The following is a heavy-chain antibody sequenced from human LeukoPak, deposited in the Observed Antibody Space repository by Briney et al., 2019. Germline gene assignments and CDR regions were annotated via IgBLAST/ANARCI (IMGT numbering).Heavy chain of an antibody. V-gene: IGHV1-8*01. J-gene: IGHJ4*02. D-gene: IGHD6-19*01. CDR2: MNPNSGNT. CDR3: ARGRSPTRIAVAGSFGY. CDR1: GYTFTSYD. Sequence: VASVKVSCKASGYTFTSYDIHWVRQATGQGLEWMGWMNPNSGNTGYAQKFQGRVTMTRNTSISTAYMELSSLRSEDTAVYYCARGRSPTRIAVAGSFGYWGQGTLVTVSS.